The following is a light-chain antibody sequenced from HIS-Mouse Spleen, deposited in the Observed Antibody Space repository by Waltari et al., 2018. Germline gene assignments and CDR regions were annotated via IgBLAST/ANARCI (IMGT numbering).Light chain of an antibody. J-gene: IGLJ3*02. Sequence: QSALTQPASVSGSPGQSITISCTGTSSDVGSYNLVSCYQQHPGKAPKLMIYEGSKRPSGVSNRFSGSKSGNTASLTISWLQAEDEADYSCCSYAGSSTWVFGGGTKLTVL. CDR2: EGS. CDR3: CSYAGSSTWV. CDR1: SSDVGSYNL. V-gene: IGLV2-23*01.